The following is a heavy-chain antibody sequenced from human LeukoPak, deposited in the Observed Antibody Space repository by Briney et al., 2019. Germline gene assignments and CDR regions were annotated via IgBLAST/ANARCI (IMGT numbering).Heavy chain of an antibody. CDR3: ARGARRLRYFDDGLDWFDY. V-gene: IGHV3-13*01. D-gene: IGHD3-9*01. CDR1: GFNFSNSD. J-gene: IGHJ4*02. Sequence: GGSLRLSCAASGFNFSNSDMHWVRQATGRGLQWVSVIGTAGDTYYPDSVKGRFTISRDNAKSSLFLQMNSLRAGDTAVYYCARGARRLRYFDDGLDWFDYWGQGTLVTVSS. CDR2: IGTAGDT.